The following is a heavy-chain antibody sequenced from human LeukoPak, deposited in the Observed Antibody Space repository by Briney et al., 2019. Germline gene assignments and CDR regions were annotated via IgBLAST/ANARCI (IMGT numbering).Heavy chain of an antibody. CDR2: MYYSGST. CDR1: SGSVSSHY. CDR3: ARAQGTIVGAPFAFDI. D-gene: IGHD1-26*01. J-gene: IGHJ3*02. V-gene: IGHV4-59*02. Sequence: PSETLSLTCTVSSGSVSSHYWSWIRQPPGKGLEWIGYMYYSGSTNYDPSLKSRVTISVDTSKNQFSLKLSSVTAADTAVYYCARAQGTIVGAPFAFDIWGQGTMVTVSS.